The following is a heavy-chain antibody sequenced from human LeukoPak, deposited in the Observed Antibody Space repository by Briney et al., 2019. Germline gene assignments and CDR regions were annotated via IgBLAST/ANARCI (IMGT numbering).Heavy chain of an antibody. Sequence: ASVKVSCKASGYTFTGYYMHWVRQATGQGLEWMGWMNPNSGNTGYAQKFQGRVTMTRNTSISTAYMELSSLRSEDTAVYYCARGKRWAFDIWGQGTMVTVSS. CDR2: MNPNSGNT. CDR1: GYTFTGYY. CDR3: ARGKRWAFDI. D-gene: IGHD2-15*01. V-gene: IGHV1-8*02. J-gene: IGHJ3*02.